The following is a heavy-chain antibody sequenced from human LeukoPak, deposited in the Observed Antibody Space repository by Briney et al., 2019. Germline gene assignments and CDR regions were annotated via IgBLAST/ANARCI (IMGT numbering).Heavy chain of an antibody. V-gene: IGHV4-34*01. Sequence: SETLSLTCAVYGGSFSGYYWSWIRQSPGKGLEWIGEINHSGSTNYNPSLKSRVTISVDTSKDQFSLKLSSVTAADTAVYYCARVLVYAYFDYWGQGTLVTVSS. CDR1: GGSFSGYY. CDR2: INHSGST. CDR3: ARVLVYAYFDY. J-gene: IGHJ4*02. D-gene: IGHD5/OR15-5a*01.